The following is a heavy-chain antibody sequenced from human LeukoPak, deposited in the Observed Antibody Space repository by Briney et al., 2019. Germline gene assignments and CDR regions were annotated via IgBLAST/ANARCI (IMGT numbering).Heavy chain of an antibody. V-gene: IGHV3-48*04. D-gene: IGHD2-2*01. CDR3: ARFPGTSCHKIDY. J-gene: IGHJ4*02. Sequence: PGGSLRLSCAASGFTFSSYSMNWVRQAPGKGLEWVSYISSSSSTIYYADSVKGRFTISRDNAKNSLYLQMNSLRAEDTAVYYCARFPGTSCHKIDYWGQGTLVTVSS. CDR1: GFTFSSYS. CDR2: ISSSSSTI.